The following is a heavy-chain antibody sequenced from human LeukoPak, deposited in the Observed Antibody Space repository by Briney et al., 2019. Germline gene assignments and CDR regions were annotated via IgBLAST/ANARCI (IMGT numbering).Heavy chain of an antibody. D-gene: IGHD1-20*01. V-gene: IGHV4-34*01. Sequence: SETLSLTCAVDGGSFSGYNWSWIRQPPGKGLEWSGEINLSGSTYYNQSLKRRVTILVDKSKNHFSLMLSSGTAADTAVDYCARGHNWNDRGGFYYYYYYMDVWGKGTTATVSS. CDR3: ARGHNWNDRGGFYYYYYYMDV. J-gene: IGHJ6*03. CDR2: INLSGST. CDR1: GGSFSGYN.